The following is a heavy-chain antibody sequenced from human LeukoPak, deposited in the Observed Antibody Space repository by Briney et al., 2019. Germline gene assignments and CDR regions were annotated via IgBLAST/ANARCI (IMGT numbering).Heavy chain of an antibody. V-gene: IGHV3-74*01. J-gene: IGHJ6*02. Sequence: GGSLRLSCAASGFTVSSYWMHWVRQAPGKGLVWVSRINSDDSSTNYADSVKGRFTISRDNAKNTLSLEMNSLRVEDTAVYYCTIAVAGTRNGMDVWGQGTTVTVSS. CDR3: TIAVAGTRNGMDV. CDR2: INSDDSST. CDR1: GFTVSSYW. D-gene: IGHD6-19*01.